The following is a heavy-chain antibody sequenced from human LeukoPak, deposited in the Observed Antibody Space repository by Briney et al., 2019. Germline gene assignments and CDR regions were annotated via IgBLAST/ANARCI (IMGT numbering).Heavy chain of an antibody. CDR3: AKDLSFGDPFLEYNWNYFDY. J-gene: IGHJ4*02. CDR1: GFTFSSYG. D-gene: IGHD1-20*01. CDR2: ISYGGSNK. Sequence: PGGSLRLSCAASGFTFSSYGMHWVRQAPGKGLEWVAVISYGGSNKYYADSVKGRFTISRDNSKNTLYLQMNSLRAEDTAVYYCAKDLSFGDPFLEYNWNYFDYWGQGTLVTVSS. V-gene: IGHV3-30*18.